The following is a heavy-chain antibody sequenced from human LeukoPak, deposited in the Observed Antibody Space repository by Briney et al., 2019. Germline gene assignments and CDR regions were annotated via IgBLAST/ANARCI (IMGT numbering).Heavy chain of an antibody. V-gene: IGHV3-30*15. Sequence: GGSLRLSCAASGFTFSNHAMHWVRQAPGKGLEWVAVISYDGNNKYYADSVKGRFTISRDNSKNTLYLQMSSLRVEDTAVYYCASSRSGWIYFDYWGQGTLVTVSS. CDR2: ISYDGNNK. D-gene: IGHD6-19*01. CDR1: GFTFSNHA. J-gene: IGHJ4*02. CDR3: ASSRSGWIYFDY.